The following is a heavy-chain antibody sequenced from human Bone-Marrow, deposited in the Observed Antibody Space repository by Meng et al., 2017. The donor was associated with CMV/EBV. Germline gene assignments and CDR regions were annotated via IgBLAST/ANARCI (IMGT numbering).Heavy chain of an antibody. D-gene: IGHD6-6*01. Sequence: GESLKISCAASGFTFSSYGMHWVRQAPGKGLEWVAFIRYDGSNKYYADSVKGRFTISRDNSKNTLYLQMNSLRAEDTAVYYCAKGGGAARFWIYWGQGTLVTVSS. CDR3: AKGGGAARFWIY. CDR2: IRYDGSNK. V-gene: IGHV3-30*02. J-gene: IGHJ4*02. CDR1: GFTFSSYG.